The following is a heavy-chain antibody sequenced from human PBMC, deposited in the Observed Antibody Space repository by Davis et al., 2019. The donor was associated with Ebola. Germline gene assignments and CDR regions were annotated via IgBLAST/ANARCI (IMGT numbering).Heavy chain of an antibody. CDR3: ARGPSTGNSFSY. D-gene: IGHD6-13*01. Sequence: GGSLRLSCAASGYSFSSYWMSWVRQAPGKGLEWVANIKQDGSEKYYVDSVEGRFTISRDNAKNSLYLQMNSLRAEDTAVYYCARGPSTGNSFSYWGQGTLVTVSS. J-gene: IGHJ4*02. CDR2: IKQDGSEK. CDR1: GYSFSSYW. V-gene: IGHV3-7*01.